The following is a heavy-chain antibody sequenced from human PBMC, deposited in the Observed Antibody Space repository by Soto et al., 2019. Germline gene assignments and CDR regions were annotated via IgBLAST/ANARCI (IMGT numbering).Heavy chain of an antibody. J-gene: IGHJ4*02. CDR1: GGSISSYY. D-gene: IGHD3-3*01. CDR3: AREVSGKYDFWSGYYLDY. V-gene: IGHV4-59*12. CDR2: IYYSGST. Sequence: PSETLSLTCTVSGGSISSYYWSWIRQPPGKGLEWIGYIYYSGSTYYNPSLKSRVTISVDTSKNQFSLKLSSVTAADTAVYYCAREVSGKYDFWSGYYLDYWGQGTLVTVSS.